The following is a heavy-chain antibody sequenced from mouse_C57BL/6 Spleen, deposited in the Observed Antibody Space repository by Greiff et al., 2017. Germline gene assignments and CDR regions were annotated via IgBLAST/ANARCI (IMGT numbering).Heavy chain of an antibody. D-gene: IGHD2-3*01. CDR2: IYPGSGST. CDR3: ARDVYDGYPYYAMDY. Sequence: VQLQQPGAELVKPGASVKMSCKASGYTFTSYWINWVKQRPGQGLEWIGDIYPGSGSTNYNEKFKSKATLPVDTSSSTAYMQLSSLTSEDSAVYYCARDVYDGYPYYAMDYWGQGTSVTVSS. V-gene: IGHV1-55*01. J-gene: IGHJ4*01. CDR1: GYTFTSYW.